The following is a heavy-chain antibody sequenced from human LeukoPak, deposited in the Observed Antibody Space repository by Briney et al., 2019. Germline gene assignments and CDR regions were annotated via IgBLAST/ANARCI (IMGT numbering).Heavy chain of an antibody. CDR2: ISGRGGNT. V-gene: IGHV3-23*01. CDR1: GFTFSSYA. J-gene: IGHJ3*02. CDR3: AKVLVPAPLNDAFDI. Sequence: GGSLRRSCAASGFTFSSYAMSWVRQAPGKGLEWVSAISGRGGNTYYADSVKGRFTISRDNSKNTLYLQMNSLRAEDTAVYYCAKVLVPAPLNDAFDIWGQGTMVTVSS. D-gene: IGHD2-2*01.